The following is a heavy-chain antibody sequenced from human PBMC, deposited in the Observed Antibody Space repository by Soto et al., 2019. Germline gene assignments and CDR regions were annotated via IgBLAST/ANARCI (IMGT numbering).Heavy chain of an antibody. CDR2: MNPNSGNT. J-gene: IGHJ4*02. D-gene: IGHD2-15*01. CDR1: GYTLTSYD. V-gene: IGHV1-8*01. Sequence: QVQLVQSGAEVKKPGASVKVSGKASGYTLTSYDINWGRQATGQGIEWMGWMNPNSGNTGYAQKFQGRVTMTRNTSISTAYMELSSLRSEDTAVYYCARGRRVYCSGGSCSYYFDYWGQGTLVTVSS. CDR3: ARGRRVYCSGGSCSYYFDY.